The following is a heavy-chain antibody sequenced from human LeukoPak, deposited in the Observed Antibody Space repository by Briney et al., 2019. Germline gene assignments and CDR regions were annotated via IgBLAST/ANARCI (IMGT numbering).Heavy chain of an antibody. CDR1: GFSLSTSGMC. CDR2: IDWDDDK. CDR3: ARGGSYYSYYYGMDV. Sequence: SGPALVKPTQTLTLTCTFSGFSLSTSGMCVSWIRQPPGKALEWLALIDWDDDKYYSTSLKTRLTISKDTSKNQVVLTMTNMDPVDTATYYCARGGSYYSYYYGMDVWGQGTTVTVSS. D-gene: IGHD1-26*01. J-gene: IGHJ6*02. V-gene: IGHV2-70*01.